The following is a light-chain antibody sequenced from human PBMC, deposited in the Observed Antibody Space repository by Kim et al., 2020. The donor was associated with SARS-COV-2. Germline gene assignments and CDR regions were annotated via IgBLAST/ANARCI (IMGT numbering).Light chain of an antibody. CDR3: TAYTSSSTYV. Sequence: GQSITISRAGTSSDVGAYKYVSWYQQHPGKAPKLLIYYVSDRPSGVSNRFSGSKSGNTASLTISGLQAEDEADYYCTAYTSSSTYVFGTGTKVTVL. CDR1: SSDVGAYKY. CDR2: YVS. V-gene: IGLV2-14*03. J-gene: IGLJ1*01.